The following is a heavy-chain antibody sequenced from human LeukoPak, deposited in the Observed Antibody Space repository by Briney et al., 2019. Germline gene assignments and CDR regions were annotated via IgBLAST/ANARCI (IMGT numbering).Heavy chain of an antibody. CDR3: AREGNWNDYYYYGMDV. V-gene: IGHV3-7*01. J-gene: IGHJ6*02. Sequence: GGSLRLSCAASGFTFSSYRMSWVRQAPGKGLEWVANIKQDGSEKYYVDSVKGRFTISRDNAKNSLYPQMNSLRAEDTAVYYCAREGNWNDYYYYGMDVWGQGTTVTVSS. CDR1: GFTFSSYR. D-gene: IGHD1-1*01. CDR2: IKQDGSEK.